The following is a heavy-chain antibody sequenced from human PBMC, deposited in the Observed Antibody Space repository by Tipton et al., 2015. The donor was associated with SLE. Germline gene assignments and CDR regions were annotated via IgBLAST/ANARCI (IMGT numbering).Heavy chain of an antibody. CDR3: ARVVAVGATHYYDVDV. J-gene: IGHJ6*02. D-gene: IGHD2-15*01. Sequence: TLSLTCSVSGDSISSRSYYWAWIRQPPGSGLEWIGSVYYTGTAYYNPSLKGRVTILVDTSKTQFSLKMSSLTAADTAVYYCARVVAVGATHYYDVDVWGQGTTVTVSS. CDR1: GDSISSRSYY. V-gene: IGHV4-39*07. CDR2: VYYTGTA.